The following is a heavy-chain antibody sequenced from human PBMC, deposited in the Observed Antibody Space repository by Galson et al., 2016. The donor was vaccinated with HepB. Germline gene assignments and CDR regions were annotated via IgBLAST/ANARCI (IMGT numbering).Heavy chain of an antibody. CDR2: ISWSSGAI. V-gene: IGHV3-9*01. D-gene: IGHD3/OR15-3a*01. Sequence: SLRLSCAASGFTLDNYAMHWVRQAPGKGLEWVSGISWSSGAIGYADSVKGRFTVSRDNAKNSLYLQMNSLRAEDTALYYCAKDIGRGTSYYFYGMDVWGKGTTVTVSS. J-gene: IGHJ6*04. CDR3: AKDIGRGTSYYFYGMDV. CDR1: GFTLDNYA.